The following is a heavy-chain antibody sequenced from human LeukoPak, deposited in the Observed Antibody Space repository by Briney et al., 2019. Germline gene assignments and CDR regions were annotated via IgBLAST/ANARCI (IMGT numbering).Heavy chain of an antibody. CDR3: AELGITMIGGV. CDR2: VNGASDYI. Sequence: PGGSLRLSCAASGFNFSDYSMTWVRQAPGKGLEWVSSVNGASDYIYYADSVKGRFTIARDNAKNSVYLQMNRLRAEDTAVYYCAELGITMIGGVWGKGTTVTISS. D-gene: IGHD3-10*02. CDR1: GFNFSDYS. J-gene: IGHJ6*04. V-gene: IGHV3-21*01.